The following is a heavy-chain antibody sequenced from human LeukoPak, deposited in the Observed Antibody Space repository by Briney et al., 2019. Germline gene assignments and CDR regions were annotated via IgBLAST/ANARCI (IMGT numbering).Heavy chain of an antibody. CDR2: IIPIFGTA. D-gene: IGHD2-15*01. V-gene: IGHV1-69*05. J-gene: IGHJ4*02. CDR1: GGTFSSYA. CDR3: ARGEAVWVVAATPFDY. Sequence: SVKVSCKASGGTFSSYAISWVRQAPGQGVEWMGRIIPIFGTANYAQKFQGRVTITTEESTSTAYMELSSLRSEDTAVYYCARGEAVWVVAATPFDYWGQGTLVTVSS.